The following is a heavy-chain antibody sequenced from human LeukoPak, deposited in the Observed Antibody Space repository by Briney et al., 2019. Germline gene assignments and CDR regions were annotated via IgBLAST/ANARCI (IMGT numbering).Heavy chain of an antibody. D-gene: IGHD6-6*01. CDR2: ISSSSSTI. V-gene: IGHV3-48*02. CDR1: GFTFSAYS. CDR3: ARDRWQLAWYFDY. Sequence: GGSLRLSCAGSGFTFSAYSMNWVRQAPGKGLEWVSYISSSSSTIYYADSVKGRFTISRDNAKNSLYLQMNSLRDEDTAVYYCARDRWQLAWYFDYWGQGTLVTVSS. J-gene: IGHJ4*02.